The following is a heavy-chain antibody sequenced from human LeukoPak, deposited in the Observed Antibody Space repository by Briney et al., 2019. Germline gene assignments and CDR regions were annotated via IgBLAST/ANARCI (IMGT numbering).Heavy chain of an antibody. V-gene: IGHV1-2*02. CDR3: ARDPGQLVLGGDNWFDP. Sequence: ASVKVSCKASGYTFTGYYIHWVRQAPGQGLEWMGWINPNSGGTNYAQKFQGRVTMTRDTSIGTAYMELSRLRSDDTAVYYCARDPGQLVLGGDNWFDPWGQGTLVTVSS. CDR2: INPNSGGT. CDR1: GYTFTGYY. D-gene: IGHD6-13*01. J-gene: IGHJ5*02.